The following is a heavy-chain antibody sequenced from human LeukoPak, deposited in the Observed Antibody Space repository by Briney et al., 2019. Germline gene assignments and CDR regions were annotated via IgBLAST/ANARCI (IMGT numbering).Heavy chain of an antibody. J-gene: IGHJ6*03. V-gene: IGHV1-69*05. Sequence: GASVKVSCKASRGTFSSYAISWVRQAPGQGLEWMGGIIPILGTANYAQKFQGRVTITTDESTSTAYMELSSLRSEDTAVYYCARVVTGTTSYSEYMDVWGKGTTVTVSS. D-gene: IGHD1-7*01. CDR3: ARVVTGTTSYSEYMDV. CDR1: RGTFSSYA. CDR2: IIPILGTA.